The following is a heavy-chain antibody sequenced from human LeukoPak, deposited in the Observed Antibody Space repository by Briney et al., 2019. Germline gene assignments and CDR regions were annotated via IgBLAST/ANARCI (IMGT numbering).Heavy chain of an antibody. V-gene: IGHV1-69*01. CDR1: GGTFSSYA. CDR3: ARETRSGSYWKAWRFDI. J-gene: IGHJ3*02. D-gene: IGHD1-26*01. CDR2: LIPIFGTA. Sequence: SVKVSXKASGGTFSSYAISWVRQAPGQGLEWMGGLIPIFGTANYAQKFQGRVTITADESTSTAYMELSSLRSEDTAVYYCARETRSGSYWKAWRFDIWGQGTMVTVSS.